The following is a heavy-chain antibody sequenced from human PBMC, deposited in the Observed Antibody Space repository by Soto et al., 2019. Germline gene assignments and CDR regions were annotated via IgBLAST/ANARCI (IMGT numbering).Heavy chain of an antibody. D-gene: IGHD3-3*01. V-gene: IGHV1-18*01. Sequence: GASAKVCCKASGYTLTSYGISRVRQEKEQGLEWMGWISAYNGNTNYAQKLQGRVTMTTDTSTSTAYMELRSLRSDDTAVYYCARDSDFWSGYGASSFDYWGQGTLVTVSS. CDR2: ISAYNGNT. CDR1: GYTLTSYG. CDR3: ARDSDFWSGYGASSFDY. J-gene: IGHJ4*02.